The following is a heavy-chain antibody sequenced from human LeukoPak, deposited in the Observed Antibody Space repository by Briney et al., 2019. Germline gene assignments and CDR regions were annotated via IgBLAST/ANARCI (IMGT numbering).Heavy chain of an antibody. J-gene: IGHJ4*02. V-gene: IGHV3-21*01. CDR2: ISSSSSYI. CDR3: ARDVGYYDSSGPYDY. D-gene: IGHD3-22*01. Sequence: GGSLRLSCAASGFTFSSYSMNWVRQAPGKGLEWVSSISSSSSYIYYADSVKGRFTISRDNAKNSLYLQMNSLRAEDTAVYYCARDVGYYDSSGPYDYWGQGTLVTVSS. CDR1: GFTFSSYS.